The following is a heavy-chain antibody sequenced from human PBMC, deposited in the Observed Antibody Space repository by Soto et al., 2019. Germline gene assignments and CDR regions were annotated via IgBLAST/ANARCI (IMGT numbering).Heavy chain of an antibody. CDR2: ISYDGSNK. J-gene: IGHJ4*02. V-gene: IGHV3-30*18. CDR1: GFTFSSYG. D-gene: IGHD3-3*01. CDR3: AKGDDFWSGYIS. Sequence: QVQLVESGGGVVQPGRSLRLSCAASGFTFSSYGLHWVRQAQGKGLEGVAVISYDGSNKYYADSVKGRFTISRDNSKNTLYLQMNSLRAEDTAVYYCAKGDDFWSGYISWGQGTLVTVSS.